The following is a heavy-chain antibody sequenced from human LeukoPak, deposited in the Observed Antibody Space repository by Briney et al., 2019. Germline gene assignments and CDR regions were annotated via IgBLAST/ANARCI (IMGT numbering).Heavy chain of an antibody. D-gene: IGHD3-16*01. CDR3: AKDGMGGTYYFDY. CDR2: ISYDGSNK. J-gene: IGHJ4*02. CDR1: GFTFSSYG. Sequence: GRSLRLSCAASGFTFSSYGMHWVRQAPGKGLEWVGVISYDGSNKYYADSVKGRFTISRDYSKNTLYLQMNSLRAEDTAVYYCAKDGMGGTYYFDYWGQGTLVTVSS. V-gene: IGHV3-30*18.